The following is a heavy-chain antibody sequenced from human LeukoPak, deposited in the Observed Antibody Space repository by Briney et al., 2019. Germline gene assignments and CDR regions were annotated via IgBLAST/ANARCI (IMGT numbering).Heavy chain of an antibody. Sequence: GSLRLSCAASGFAFSTYAMNWVRQAPGKGLEWVSYISSSSGTIYYADSVKGRCTISRDNAKNSLYLQMNSLRAEDTAVYYCARDPYYFDYWGQGTLVTVSS. CDR1: GFAFSTYA. CDR3: ARDPYYFDY. D-gene: IGHD3-16*01. J-gene: IGHJ4*02. CDR2: ISSSSGTI. V-gene: IGHV3-48*01.